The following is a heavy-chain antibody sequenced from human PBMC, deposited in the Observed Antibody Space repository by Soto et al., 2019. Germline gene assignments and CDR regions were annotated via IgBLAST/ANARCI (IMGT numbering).Heavy chain of an antibody. Sequence: EVQLVESGGGLVQPGRSLRLSCTASGFTFDDYDMHWVRQAPGKGPEWVSGISWNSNKRDYMDSARARFTVSRDNKNNSLFLEMNSLRPEDTALYYCAKGSIYSSGYYFFDAWGQGTLVTVSS. CDR3: AKGSIYSSGYYFFDA. CDR2: ISWNSNKR. J-gene: IGHJ4*02. D-gene: IGHD6-19*01. V-gene: IGHV3-9*01. CDR1: GFTFDDYD.